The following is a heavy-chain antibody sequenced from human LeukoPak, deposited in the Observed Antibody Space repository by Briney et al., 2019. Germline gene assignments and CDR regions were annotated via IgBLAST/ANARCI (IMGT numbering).Heavy chain of an antibody. CDR1: GFTFSSYG. CDR3: AKDRKSSGWYGALGY. Sequence: AGGSLRLSCAASGFTFSSYGMHWVRQAPGKGLEWVAVISYDGSNKYYADSVKGRFTISRDNSKNTLYLQTNSLRAEDTAVYYCAKDRKSSGWYGALGYWGQGTLVTVSS. CDR2: ISYDGSNK. V-gene: IGHV3-30*18. J-gene: IGHJ4*02. D-gene: IGHD6-19*01.